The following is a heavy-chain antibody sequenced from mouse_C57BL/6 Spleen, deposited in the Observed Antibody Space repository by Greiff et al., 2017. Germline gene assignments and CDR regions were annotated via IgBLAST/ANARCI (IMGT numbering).Heavy chain of an antibody. V-gene: IGHV5-17*01. CDR3: ARLSNYVTSYYAMDY. CDR2: ISSGSSTI. D-gene: IGHD2-5*01. Sequence: EVKLVESGGGLVKPGGSLKLSCAASGFTISDYGMHWVRQAPEKGLEWVAYISSGSSTIYYADTVKGRFTISRDNAKNTLFLQMTSLRSEDTAMYYCARLSNYVTSYYAMDYWGQGTSVTVSS. J-gene: IGHJ4*01. CDR1: GFTISDYG.